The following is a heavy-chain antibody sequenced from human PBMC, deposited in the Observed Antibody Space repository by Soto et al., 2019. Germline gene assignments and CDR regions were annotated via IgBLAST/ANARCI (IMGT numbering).Heavy chain of an antibody. J-gene: IGHJ4*02. CDR3: TTSVGATGYEFY. Sequence: PGGSLRLSCVASGFTFSSYSMNRVRQAPGQGLEWVSYISSSSNVIYYADSVKGRFTISRDNAKNSLYLQMNSLRDEDTVVYYCTTSVGATGYEFYWGQGTLVTVSS. CDR2: ISSSSNVI. CDR1: GFTFSSYS. V-gene: IGHV3-48*02. D-gene: IGHD5-12*01.